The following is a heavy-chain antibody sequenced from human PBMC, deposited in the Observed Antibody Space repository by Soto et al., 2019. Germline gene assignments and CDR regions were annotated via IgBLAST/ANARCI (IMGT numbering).Heavy chain of an antibody. CDR3: ARQRTVYFARPGDWLDP. V-gene: IGHV4-30-4*01. CDR1: GASISSAYYF. Sequence: SETLSLTCTVSGASISSAYYFWSWIRQPPGQGLEWIGYIYYSGNIFYNPSLESRVTISVDTSKNQFSLKLTSVTAADTAVYYCARQRTVYFARPGDWLDPWGQGTLVTVSS. CDR2: IYYSGNI. D-gene: IGHD3-9*01. J-gene: IGHJ5*02.